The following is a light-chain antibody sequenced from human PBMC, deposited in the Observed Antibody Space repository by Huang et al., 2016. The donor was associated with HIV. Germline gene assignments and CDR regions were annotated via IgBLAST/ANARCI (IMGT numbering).Light chain of an antibody. CDR1: QNIGSNF. CDR2: GAS. J-gene: IGKJ2*01. V-gene: IGKV3-20*01. CDR3: QQYGTSPYT. Sequence: TVLTQSPGALSLSPGERATLSCRASQNIGSNFLAWYQQQRGQPPRLLIYGASTRATGVPHRFSGSGSGTDFTLTISRLETEDFAMYFCQQYGTSPYTFGQGTKLEIK.